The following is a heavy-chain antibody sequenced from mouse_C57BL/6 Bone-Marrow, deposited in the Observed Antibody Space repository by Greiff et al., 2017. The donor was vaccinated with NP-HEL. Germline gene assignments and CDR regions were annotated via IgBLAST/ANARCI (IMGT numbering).Heavy chain of an antibody. CDR1: GFSLSTFGMG. CDR2: TWWDDDK. J-gene: IGHJ1*03. Sequence: QVTLKVSGPGILQPSQTLSLTCSFSGFSLSTFGMGVGWIRQPSGKGLEWLAHTWWDDDKYYNPALKSRLTISKDTSKNQLFLKIANVDTADTSTYYCARITYYGSSPWYFDVWGTGTTVTVSS. V-gene: IGHV8-8*01. D-gene: IGHD1-1*01. CDR3: ARITYYGSSPWYFDV.